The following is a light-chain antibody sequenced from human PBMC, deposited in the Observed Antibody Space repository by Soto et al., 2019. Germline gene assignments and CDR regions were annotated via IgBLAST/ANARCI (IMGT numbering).Light chain of an antibody. Sequence: QSALTQPASVSGSPGQSITISCTGTSSDIGDYDYVSWYQHLPGKAPKLLIFDVTHRPSGVSDRFSGSKSGNTASLTISGVRPEDEADYYCSAYAGTNTVFGTGTKLTVL. CDR1: SSDIGDYDY. J-gene: IGLJ1*01. V-gene: IGLV2-14*01. CDR2: DVT. CDR3: SAYAGTNTV.